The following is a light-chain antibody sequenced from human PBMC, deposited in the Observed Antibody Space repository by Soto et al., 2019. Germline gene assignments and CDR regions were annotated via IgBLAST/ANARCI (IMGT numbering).Light chain of an antibody. Sequence: EVVLTQSPDTLSLSPGDRATLSCRASQSVSTSLRWYQQKFGQAPRLLIYDASKRATGIPARFSGSGSGTEFTLTISSLEAEDFAVYYCQQRSYRHPRYAFGQGTRLEI. V-gene: IGKV3-11*01. CDR3: QQRSYRHPRYA. CDR2: DAS. J-gene: IGKJ2*01. CDR1: QSVSTS.